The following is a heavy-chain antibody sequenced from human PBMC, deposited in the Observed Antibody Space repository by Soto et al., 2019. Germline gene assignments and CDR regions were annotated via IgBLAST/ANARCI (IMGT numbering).Heavy chain of an antibody. CDR2: IIPIFGTA. J-gene: IGHJ5*02. CDR1: GGTFSSYA. V-gene: IGHV1-69*13. D-gene: IGHD2-2*01. CDR3: ARVGVPAAIANWFDP. Sequence: GASVKVSCKASGGTFSSYAISWVRQAPGQGLEWMGGIIPIFGTANYAQKFQGRVTITADESTSTAYMELSSLRSEDTAVYYCARVGVPAAIANWFDPWGQGTLVTVSS.